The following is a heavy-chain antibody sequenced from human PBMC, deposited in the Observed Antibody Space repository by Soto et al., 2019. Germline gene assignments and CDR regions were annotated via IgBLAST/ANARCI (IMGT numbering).Heavy chain of an antibody. D-gene: IGHD6-13*01. CDR1: GFTVSSNS. CDR2: ISGSGGSI. Sequence: GGSLRLSCAASGFTVSSNSMSWVRQAPGKGLEWVSSISGSGGSIYYAHSVKGRFTISRDKTKNTLDLQMNSLRAEDTAVYHCARVAPEYSSTPRRFDFWGQGTLVTVSS. V-gene: IGHV3-23*01. J-gene: IGHJ4*02. CDR3: ARVAPEYSSTPRRFDF.